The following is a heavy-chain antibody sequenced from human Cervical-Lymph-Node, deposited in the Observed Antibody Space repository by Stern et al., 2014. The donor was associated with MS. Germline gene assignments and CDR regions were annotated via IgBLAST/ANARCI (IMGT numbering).Heavy chain of an antibody. J-gene: IGHJ6*02. Sequence: QITLKESGPTLVKPTQTLTLTCTFSGDSLSNSGVGVGWIRQPPGKALEWLALIYWDDDKRYNAFLKSRATITKETSKKQVVLTMTNMYPVDTATYFCAHINRGDGFYYGMDVWGQGTTVTVSS. CDR3: AHINRGDGFYYGMDV. D-gene: IGHD5-24*01. CDR1: GDSLSNSGVG. CDR2: IYWDDDK. V-gene: IGHV2-5*02.